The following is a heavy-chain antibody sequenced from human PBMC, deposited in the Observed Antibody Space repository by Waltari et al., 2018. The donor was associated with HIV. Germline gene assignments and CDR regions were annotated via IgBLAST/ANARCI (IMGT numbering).Heavy chain of an antibody. CDR1: GYTFTSYA. J-gene: IGHJ4*02. CDR3: ARGYTGIAAATDY. V-gene: IGHV1-8*01. D-gene: IGHD6-13*01. CDR2: MNPNSGNT. Sequence: QVQQVQSGAAVKKPGASVKVSCKASGYTFTSYAINGVGQATGQGLEWMGWMNPNSGNTGYAQKFQGRVTMTRNTSISTAYMELSSLRSEDTAVYYCARGYTGIAAATDYWGQGTLVTVSS.